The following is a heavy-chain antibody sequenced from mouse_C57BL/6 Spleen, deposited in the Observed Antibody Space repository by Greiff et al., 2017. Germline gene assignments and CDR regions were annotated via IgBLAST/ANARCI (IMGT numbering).Heavy chain of an antibody. D-gene: IGHD1-1*01. V-gene: IGHV1-15*01. CDR1: GYTFTDYE. CDR3: TRCITTVVGNAMDY. J-gene: IGHJ4*01. Sequence: VQLQESGAELVRPGASVTLSCKASGYTFTDYEMHWVKQTPVHGLEWIGAIDPETGGTAYNQKFKGKAILTADKSSSTAYMELRSLTSEDSAVXYCTRCITTVVGNAMDYWGQGTSVTVSS. CDR2: IDPETGGT.